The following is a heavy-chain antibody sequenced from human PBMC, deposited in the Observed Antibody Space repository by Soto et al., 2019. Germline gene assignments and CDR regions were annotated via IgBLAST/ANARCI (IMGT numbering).Heavy chain of an antibody. J-gene: IGHJ4*02. D-gene: IGHD3-3*01. Sequence: ASVKVSCKASGYTFTSYGISWVRQAPGQGLEWMGWISAYNGNTNYAQKLQGRVTMTTDTSTSTAYMELRSLRSDDTAVYYCARALFHLTIFGVVTLKYFDYWGQGTLVTVSS. CDR2: ISAYNGNT. V-gene: IGHV1-18*01. CDR1: GYTFTSYG. CDR3: ARALFHLTIFGVVTLKYFDY.